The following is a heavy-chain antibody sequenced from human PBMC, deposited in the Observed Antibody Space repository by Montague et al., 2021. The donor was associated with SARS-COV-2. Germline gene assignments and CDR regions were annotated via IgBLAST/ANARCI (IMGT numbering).Heavy chain of an antibody. CDR3: ARGRPGGYSSWWIES. Sequence: SETLSLTCTVYGGPFNRYFWTWIRRTPGKGLEWIGEISHYGSTNYNPSFRSRVTISGDTSKSQFSLTLNSVTAADTAVYYCARGRPGGYSSWWIESWGQGT. CDR2: ISHYGST. CDR1: GGPFNRYF. D-gene: IGHD6-19*01. V-gene: IGHV4-34*01. J-gene: IGHJ4*02.